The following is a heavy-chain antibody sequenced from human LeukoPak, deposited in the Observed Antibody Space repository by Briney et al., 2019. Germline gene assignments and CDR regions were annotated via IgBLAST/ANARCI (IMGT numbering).Heavy chain of an antibody. CDR2: TYYRSKRYN. V-gene: IGHV6-1*01. Sequence: SQTLSLTCALSGDSVSSNSAAWNWIRQSPSRGLEWLGRTYYRSKRYNDYAGSVKSLITINPDTSKNQFYQQLTSLTPRDTAVYYCARGISSGWFWFFDYWGEGTLVTVSA. CDR1: GDSVSSNSAA. CDR3: ARGISSGWFWFFDY. D-gene: IGHD6-19*01. J-gene: IGHJ4*02.